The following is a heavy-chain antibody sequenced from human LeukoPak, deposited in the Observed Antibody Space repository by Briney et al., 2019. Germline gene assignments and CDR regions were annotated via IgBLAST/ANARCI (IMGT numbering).Heavy chain of an antibody. J-gene: IGHJ4*02. D-gene: IGHD5-18*01. CDR3: ARAIHDTTTIIYFDY. CDR2: IIPKSRTT. V-gene: IGHV1-2*02. Sequence: ASVTVSFMSSVYTLTYYYLHWVGQAPGQGREGMGWIIPKSRTTNYAQKFQCRVTMTSDTSICTSYMELSRLRSDDTTIYYCARAIHDTTTIIYFDYWGQGTLVTVSS. CDR1: VYTLTYYY.